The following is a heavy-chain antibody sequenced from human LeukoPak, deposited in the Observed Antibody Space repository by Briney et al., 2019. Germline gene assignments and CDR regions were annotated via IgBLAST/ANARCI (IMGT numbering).Heavy chain of an antibody. Sequence: GGSLRLSCAASGFTFDDCAMHWVRQAPGKGLEWVSGISWNSVDIGYVDSVKGRFTISRDNAKNSLYLQMNSLRVEDTALYYCAKSYDRSGFFIDGFDVWGQGTMVTVSS. CDR2: ISWNSVDI. CDR3: AKSYDRSGFFIDGFDV. CDR1: GFTFDDCA. D-gene: IGHD3-22*01. J-gene: IGHJ3*01. V-gene: IGHV3-9*01.